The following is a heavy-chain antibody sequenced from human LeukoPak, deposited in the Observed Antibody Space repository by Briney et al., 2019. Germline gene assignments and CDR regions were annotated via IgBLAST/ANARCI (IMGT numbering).Heavy chain of an antibody. V-gene: IGHV1-46*01. D-gene: IGHD3-10*01. CDR3: AKSRGSGLFDY. J-gene: IGHJ4*02. CDR2: INPSGGST. CDR1: GYTFTSYY. Sequence: GASVKVSCKASGYTFTSYYMHWVRQAPGQGLEWMGIINPSGGSTSYAQKFQGRVTMTRDMSTSTVYMELSSLRSEDTAVYYCAKSRGSGLFDYWGQGTLIAVAS.